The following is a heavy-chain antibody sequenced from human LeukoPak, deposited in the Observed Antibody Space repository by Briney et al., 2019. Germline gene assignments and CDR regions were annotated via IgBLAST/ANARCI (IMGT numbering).Heavy chain of an antibody. CDR3: SRRFLEWFSHMDV. CDR1: GFTFGDYA. Sequence: PGRSLRLSCTGSGFTFGDYAMSWFRQAPGKGLEWVGFIRSKAYGGTTDYAASVKGRFTISRDDSKSIVYLQMNSLRTEDAAVYYCSRRFLEWFSHMDVWGKGTTVTVS. V-gene: IGHV3-49*03. J-gene: IGHJ6*03. D-gene: IGHD3-3*01. CDR2: IRSKAYGGTT.